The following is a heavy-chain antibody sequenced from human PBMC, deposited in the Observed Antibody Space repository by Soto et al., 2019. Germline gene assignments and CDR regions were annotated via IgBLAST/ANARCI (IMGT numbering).Heavy chain of an antibody. J-gene: IGHJ4*02. Sequence: QLQLQESGSGLVKPSQTLSLTCAVSGGSINTATHSWSWIRQPPGKGLEWIGYIYHSGSTYYNPSVKRRVSIANGKAINQFSLRLSSVTAADTAVYYCARGGGVTTTGDDYWGQGILVTVSS. CDR3: ARGGGVTTTGDDY. D-gene: IGHD4-4*01. V-gene: IGHV4-30-2*01. CDR1: GGSINTATHS. CDR2: IYHSGST.